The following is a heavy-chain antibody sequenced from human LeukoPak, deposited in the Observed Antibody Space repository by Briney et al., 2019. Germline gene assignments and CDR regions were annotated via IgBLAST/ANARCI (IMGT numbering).Heavy chain of an antibody. D-gene: IGHD2-2*01. CDR3: AKDPGYQVVYCFDY. Sequence: PWGSLRLSCAASGFTFSSDSMSGFSQAPAKGLQWVSGISGSGGSTDYADSVKGRFTISRDKSKNTLYLQMNSLRVEDTAVYYCAKDPGYQVVYCFDYWGQGTLVTVSS. CDR1: GFTFSSDS. CDR2: ISGSGGST. J-gene: IGHJ4*02. V-gene: IGHV3-23*01.